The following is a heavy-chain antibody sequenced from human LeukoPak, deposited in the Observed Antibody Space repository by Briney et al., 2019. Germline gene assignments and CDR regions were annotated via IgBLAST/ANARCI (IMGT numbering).Heavy chain of an antibody. V-gene: IGHV1-18*01. CDR2: ISAYNGNT. D-gene: IGHD1-14*01. CDR1: GYTFTTYG. CDR3: AFKLEPPPSEVWFDP. J-gene: IGHJ5*02. Sequence: ASVKVSCKASGYTFTTYGISWVRQAPGQGLEWMGWISAYNGNTIYAQKLQGRVTMTTDTSPSTVYMEMRSLRSADTAVYYSAFKLEPPPSEVWFDPWGQGTLVTVSS.